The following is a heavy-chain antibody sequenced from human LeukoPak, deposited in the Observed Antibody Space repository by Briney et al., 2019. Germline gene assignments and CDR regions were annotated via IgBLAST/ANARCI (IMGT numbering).Heavy chain of an antibody. J-gene: IGHJ1*01. D-gene: IGHD1-26*01. Sequence: ASVKVSCKASGSTFSSYGISWVRQAPGQGLEWMGGIIPIFGTANSAQKFQGRVTITADESTSTAYMELSSLRSEDTAVYYCARSWGAEFFQHWGQGTLVTVSS. V-gene: IGHV1-69*13. CDR2: IIPIFGTA. CDR1: GSTFSSYG. CDR3: ARSWGAEFFQH.